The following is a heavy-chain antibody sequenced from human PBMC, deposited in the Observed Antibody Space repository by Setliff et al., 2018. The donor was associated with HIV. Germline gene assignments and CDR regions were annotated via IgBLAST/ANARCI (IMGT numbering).Heavy chain of an antibody. CDR3: TRELNGHTSSHYYYGLDV. CDR1: GFIFSNHY. V-gene: IGHV3-13*01. CDR2: IGTGGDT. Sequence: GGSLRLSCEASGFIFSNHYCHWVRQAAGKGLEWVSAIGTGGDTYYADSVKGRFTISRENAKNSLYLQMNNVRAGDTAVYYCTRELNGHTSSHYYYGLDVWGQGTTVTVSS. J-gene: IGHJ6*02. D-gene: IGHD6-6*01.